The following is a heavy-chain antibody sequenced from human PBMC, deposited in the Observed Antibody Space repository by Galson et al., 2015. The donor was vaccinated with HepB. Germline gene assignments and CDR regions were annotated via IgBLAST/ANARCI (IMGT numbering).Heavy chain of an antibody. Sequence: SVKVSCKASGYTFTSYAMHWVRQAPGQRLEWMGWINAGNGNTKYSQKFQGRVTITRDTSASTAYMELSSLRSEDTAVYYCAREETFYYDSSGYYYNNWFDPWGQGTLVTVSS. CDR3: AREETFYYDSSGYYYNNWFDP. J-gene: IGHJ5*02. V-gene: IGHV1-3*01. D-gene: IGHD3-22*01. CDR1: GYTFTSYA. CDR2: INAGNGNT.